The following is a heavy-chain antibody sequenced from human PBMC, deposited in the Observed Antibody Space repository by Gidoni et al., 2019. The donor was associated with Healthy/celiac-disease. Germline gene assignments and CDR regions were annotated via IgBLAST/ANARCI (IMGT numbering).Heavy chain of an antibody. Sequence: QVQLQQWGAGLLKPSEILSLTCAVYGGSFSGYYWSWIRQPPGKGLEWIGEINHSGSTNYNPSLKSRVTISVDTSKNQFSLKLSSVTAADTAVYYCARGPDKRITIFGVVIWRVWFDPWGQGTLVTVSS. CDR2: INHSGST. D-gene: IGHD3-3*01. V-gene: IGHV4-34*01. J-gene: IGHJ5*02. CDR1: GGSFSGYY. CDR3: ARGPDKRITIFGVVIWRVWFDP.